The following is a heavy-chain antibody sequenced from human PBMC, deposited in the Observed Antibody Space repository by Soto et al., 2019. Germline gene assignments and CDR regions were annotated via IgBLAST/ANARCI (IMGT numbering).Heavy chain of an antibody. J-gene: IGHJ5*02. Sequence: SEPLYLTCTVYGGSISSYYWSWIRQPAGKGLEWIGRIYTSGSTNYNPSLKSRVTMSVDTSKNQFSLKLSSVTAADTAVYYCASSAPGDFWFDPWGQGTLVTVSS. CDR1: GGSISSYY. CDR3: ASSAPGDFWFDP. D-gene: IGHD4-17*01. V-gene: IGHV4-4*07. CDR2: IYTSGST.